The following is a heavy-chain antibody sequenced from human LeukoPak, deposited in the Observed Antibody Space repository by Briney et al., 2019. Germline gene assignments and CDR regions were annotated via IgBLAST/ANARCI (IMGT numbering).Heavy chain of an antibody. D-gene: IGHD3-3*01. J-gene: IGHJ4*02. CDR3: TQIFGVVHY. CDR2: IRSKANSYAT. V-gene: IGHV3-73*01. CDR1: GFTFSGSA. Sequence: PGGSLRLSCAASGFTFSGSAMHWVRQASGKGLEWVGRIRSKANSYATAYAASVKGRFTISRDDSKNTAYLQMNSLKTEDTAVCYCTQIFGVVHYWGQGTLVTVSS.